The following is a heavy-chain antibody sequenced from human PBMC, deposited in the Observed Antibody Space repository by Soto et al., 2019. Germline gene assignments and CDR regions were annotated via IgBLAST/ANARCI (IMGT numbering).Heavy chain of an antibody. CDR2: ISSGSSVI. CDR3: ARGGRGYTKDDTFDI. D-gene: IGHD2-2*02. CDR1: DSTFRSYS. Sequence: EVQLVESGGGLVKPGESLRLSCVASDSTFRSYSMNWVRQAPGRGLEWVSIISSGSSVIFYADSMKGRFTISRDNAKNSLYLQMNSLRGEDTAVYYCARGGRGYTKDDTFDIWGQGTMVTVSS. J-gene: IGHJ3*02. V-gene: IGHV3-21*01.